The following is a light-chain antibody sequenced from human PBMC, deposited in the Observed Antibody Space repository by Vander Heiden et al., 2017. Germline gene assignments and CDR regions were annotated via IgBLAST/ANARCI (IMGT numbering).Light chain of an antibody. CDR2: AAS. CDR1: QSISSY. CDR3: QQCYSTPIT. V-gene: IGKV1-39*01. Sequence: DIQTTPYPSSLSASVGDRVTITCRASQSISSYLNWYQQKPGKAPKLLIYAASSLQSGVPSRFSGSGSGTDFTLTISSLQPEDFATYYCQQCYSTPITFGQGTQLEIK. J-gene: IGKJ5*01.